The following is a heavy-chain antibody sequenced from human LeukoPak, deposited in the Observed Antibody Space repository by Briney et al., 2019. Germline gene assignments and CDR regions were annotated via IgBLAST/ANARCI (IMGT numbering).Heavy chain of an antibody. J-gene: IGHJ6*02. Sequence: GGSLRLSCAASGFTFSSYGMHWVRQAPGKGLEWVAVISYDGSNKYYADSVKGRFTISRDNSKNTLYLQMNSLRAEDTAVYYCAKDDIAVAGTAYYYYSMDVWGQGTTVTVSS. CDR3: AKDDIAVAGTAYYYYSMDV. V-gene: IGHV3-30*18. D-gene: IGHD6-19*01. CDR1: GFTFSSYG. CDR2: ISYDGSNK.